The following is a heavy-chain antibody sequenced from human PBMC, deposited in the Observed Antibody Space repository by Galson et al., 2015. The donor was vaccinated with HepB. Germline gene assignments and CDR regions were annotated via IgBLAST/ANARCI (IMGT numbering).Heavy chain of an antibody. D-gene: IGHD3-10*01. CDR3: ARIVSPGAFDI. CDR2: IKQDGSEK. Sequence: SLRLSCAASGFTFSSNWMSWVRQAPGKGLEWMANIKQDGSEKYYVDSVKGRFTISRDNAKNSLYLQMNSLRAEDTAVYHCARIVSPGAFDIWGQGTMVTVSS. CDR1: GFTFSSNW. V-gene: IGHV3-7*01. J-gene: IGHJ3*02.